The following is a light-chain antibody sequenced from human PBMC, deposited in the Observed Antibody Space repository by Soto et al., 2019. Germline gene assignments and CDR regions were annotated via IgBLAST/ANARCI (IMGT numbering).Light chain of an antibody. CDR2: EVS. Sequence: QSVLTQPASVSGPPGQSITISCTGTSSDVGGYNYVSWYQQHPGKAPKLMIYEVSNRPSGVFNRFSGSKSGNTASLTISGLQAEDEADYYCSSYTSSSTLEGVFGTGTKVTVL. J-gene: IGLJ1*01. V-gene: IGLV2-14*01. CDR1: SSDVGGYNY. CDR3: SSYTSSSTLEGV.